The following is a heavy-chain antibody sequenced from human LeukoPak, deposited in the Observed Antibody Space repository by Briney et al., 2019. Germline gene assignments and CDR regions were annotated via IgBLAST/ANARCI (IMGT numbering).Heavy chain of an antibody. D-gene: IGHD1-26*01. CDR1: GGSFSGYY. CDR2: INHSGST. V-gene: IGHV4-34*01. Sequence: SETLSLTCAVYGGSFSGYYWSWIRQPPGKGLEWIGEINHSGSTNYNPSLKSRVTISVDTSKNQFSLKLSSATAADTAVYYCARGPYSGSPRGYYMDVWGKGTTVTVSS. CDR3: ARGPYSGSPRGYYMDV. J-gene: IGHJ6*03.